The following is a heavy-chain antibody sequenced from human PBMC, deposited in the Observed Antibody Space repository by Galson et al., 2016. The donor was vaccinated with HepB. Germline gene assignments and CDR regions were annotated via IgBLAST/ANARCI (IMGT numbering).Heavy chain of an antibody. CDR3: AREGVGGFDF. J-gene: IGHJ3*01. V-gene: IGHV3-7*01. Sequence: LEWVANIKQDGSEKSYVDSVKGRFTISRDNAKNSLHLQMNSLRAEDTAMYYCAREGVGGFDFWGQGTMVIVS. CDR2: IKQDGSEK. D-gene: IGHD4-23*01.